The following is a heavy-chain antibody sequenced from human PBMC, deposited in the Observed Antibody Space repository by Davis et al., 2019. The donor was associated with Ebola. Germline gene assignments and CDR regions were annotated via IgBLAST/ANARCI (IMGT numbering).Heavy chain of an antibody. CDR1: GGSIGGSSYY. D-gene: IGHD5-18*01. CDR3: ARPVSPGYSYGYYYYDMDV. J-gene: IGHJ6*02. CDR2: IYKSGST. Sequence: MPSETLSLTCTVSGGSIGGSSYYWGWIRQPPGKGLEWIGSIYKSGSTYYNASLESRVTISVDTSKNQLSLKFTSVTAADTAVYYCARPVSPGYSYGYYYYDMDVWGHGTTVTVSS. V-gene: IGHV4-39*01.